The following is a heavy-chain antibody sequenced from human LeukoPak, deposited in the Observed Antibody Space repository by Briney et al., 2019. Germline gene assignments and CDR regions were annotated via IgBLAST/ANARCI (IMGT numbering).Heavy chain of an antibody. D-gene: IGHD3-10*01. Sequence: PSETLSLTCTVSGGSISSGDYYWSWIRQPAWKGLEWIGRIYTSGSTNYNPSLKSRVTISVDTSKNQFSLKLSSVTAADTAVYFCARDHRWFGELLSFGWFDPWGQGTLVTVSS. CDR3: ARDHRWFGELLSFGWFDP. CDR2: IYTSGST. J-gene: IGHJ5*02. CDR1: GGSISSGDYY. V-gene: IGHV4-61*02.